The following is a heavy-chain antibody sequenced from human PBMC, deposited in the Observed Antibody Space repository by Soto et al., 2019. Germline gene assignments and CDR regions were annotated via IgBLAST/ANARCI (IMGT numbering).Heavy chain of an antibody. D-gene: IGHD5-18*01. V-gene: IGHV3-33*01. CDR1: GFTFSSYG. CDR2: IWYDGSNK. Sequence: QVQLVESGGGVVQPGRSLRLSCAASGFTFSSYGMHWVRQAPGKGLEWVAVIWYDGSNKYYADSVKGRFTISRDNSKNTLYLQMNSLRAEDTAVYYCARGNGDTVMDTPFDYWGQGTLVTVSS. CDR3: ARGNGDTVMDTPFDY. J-gene: IGHJ4*02.